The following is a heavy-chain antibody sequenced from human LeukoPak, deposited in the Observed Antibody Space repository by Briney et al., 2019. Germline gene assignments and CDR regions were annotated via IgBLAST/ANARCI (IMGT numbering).Heavy chain of an antibody. CDR3: ASYSSSLDYGMDV. CDR1: GGSFSGYY. D-gene: IGHD6-13*01. Sequence: SETLSLTCAVYGGSFSGYYWSWIRQPPGKGLEWIGEINHSGSTNYNPSLKSRVTTSVDTSKNQFSLKLSSVTAADTAVYYCASYSSSLDYGMDVWGQGTTVTVSS. V-gene: IGHV4-34*01. J-gene: IGHJ6*02. CDR2: INHSGST.